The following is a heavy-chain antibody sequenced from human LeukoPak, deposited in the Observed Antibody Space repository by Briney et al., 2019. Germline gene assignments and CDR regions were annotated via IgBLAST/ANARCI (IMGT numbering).Heavy chain of an antibody. D-gene: IGHD2-2*01. CDR2: INHSGST. CDR1: GGSFSGYY. V-gene: IGHV4-34*01. CDR3: SRAKMGNRYCSSTRYSFCGLNHWFHP. J-gene: IGHJ5*02. Sequence: SETLSLTCAVYGGSFSGYYWSWIRQPPGKGLEWIGEINHSGSTNYNPSLKSRVTISVDTSKNQFSLKLSSVTAADPAVYYCSRAKMGNRYCSSTRYSFCGLNHWFHPWGQGTLVTVSS.